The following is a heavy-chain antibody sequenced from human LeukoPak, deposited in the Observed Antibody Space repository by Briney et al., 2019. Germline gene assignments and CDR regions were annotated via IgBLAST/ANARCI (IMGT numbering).Heavy chain of an antibody. CDR2: IRYDGSNK. CDR1: GFTFSSYG. CDR3: AVTGRYYFDY. J-gene: IGHJ4*02. V-gene: IGHV3-30*02. D-gene: IGHD1-1*01. Sequence: GGSLRLSCAASGFTFSSYGMHWVRQAPGKGLEGVAFIRYDGSNKYYADSVKGRFTISRDNSKNTLCLQMNSLRAEDTAVYYCAVTGRYYFDYWGQGTLVTVSS.